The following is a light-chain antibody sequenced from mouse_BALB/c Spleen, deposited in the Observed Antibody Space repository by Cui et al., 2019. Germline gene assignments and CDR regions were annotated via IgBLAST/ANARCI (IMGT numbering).Light chain of an antibody. J-gene: IGKJ4*01. Sequence: DIVMTQSQKFMSTSVGDRVSITCKASQNVRTAVAWYQQKPGQSPKALIYLASNRHTGVPDRFTGSGPGTDFTLTISNVQSEDLADYFCLQHWNYPLTFGSGTKLEIK. CDR2: LAS. CDR3: LQHWNYPLT. CDR1: QNVRTA. V-gene: IGKV6-14*01.